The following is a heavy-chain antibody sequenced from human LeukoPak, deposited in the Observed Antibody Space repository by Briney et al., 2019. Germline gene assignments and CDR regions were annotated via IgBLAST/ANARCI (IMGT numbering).Heavy chain of an antibody. D-gene: IGHD5-12*01. J-gene: IGHJ4*02. V-gene: IGHV4-30-2*01. Sequence: SQTLSLTCTVSGGSISSGGYYWSWIRQPPGKGLEWIGYIYHSGSTYYNPSLKSRVTISVDRSKNQFSLKLSSVTAADTAVYYCARDGVATIWGIIDYWGQGTLVTVSS. CDR3: ARDGVATIWGIIDY. CDR2: IYHSGST. CDR1: GGSISSGGYY.